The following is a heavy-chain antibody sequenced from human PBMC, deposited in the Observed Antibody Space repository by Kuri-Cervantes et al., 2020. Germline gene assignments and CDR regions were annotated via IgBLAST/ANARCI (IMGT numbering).Heavy chain of an antibody. CDR2: IYHSGST. Sequence: SETLSLTCTVSGGSISSSSCYWGWIRQPPGKGLEWIGSIYHSGSTNYNPSLKSRVTISVDKSKNQFSLKLSSVTAADTAVYYCASENSPTRVFDIWGQGTMVTVSS. CDR1: GGSISSSSCY. CDR3: ASENSPTRVFDI. J-gene: IGHJ3*02. D-gene: IGHD1-1*01. V-gene: IGHV4-39*07.